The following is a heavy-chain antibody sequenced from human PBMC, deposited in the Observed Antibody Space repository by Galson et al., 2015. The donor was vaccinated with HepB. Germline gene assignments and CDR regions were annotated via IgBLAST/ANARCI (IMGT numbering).Heavy chain of an antibody. V-gene: IGHV3-30*04. D-gene: IGHD3-10*02. CDR1: GFTFRTFA. J-gene: IGHJ6*02. CDR3: AREENDVSGVYGYYYHGMDV. Sequence: SLRLSCAATGFTFRTFAMHWVRQAPGKGLEWVAVISYDGRNQYYADSVKGRITISRDNSINTLSLQMRSLRDEDTTMYYCAREENDVSGVYGYYYHGMDVWGQGTTVTVSS. CDR2: ISYDGRNQ.